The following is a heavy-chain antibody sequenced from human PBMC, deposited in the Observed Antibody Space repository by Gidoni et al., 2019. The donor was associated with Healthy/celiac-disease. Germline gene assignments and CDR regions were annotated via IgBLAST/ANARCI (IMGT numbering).Heavy chain of an antibody. V-gene: IGHV1-69*04. CDR1: GDTFSSYA. CDR3: ARDVWGSGSEDYAFDI. CDR2: IIPILGIA. D-gene: IGHD3-10*01. J-gene: IGHJ3*02. Sequence: QVQLVQSGAEVKKPGSSVKVSCKASGDTFSSYAISWVRQAPGQGLEWMGRIIPILGIANYAQKFQGRVTITADKSTSTAYMELSSLRSEDTAVYYCARDVWGSGSEDYAFDIWGQGTMVTVSS.